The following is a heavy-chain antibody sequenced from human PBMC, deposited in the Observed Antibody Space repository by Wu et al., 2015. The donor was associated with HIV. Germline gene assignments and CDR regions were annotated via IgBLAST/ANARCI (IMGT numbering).Heavy chain of an antibody. Sequence: QVQLVQSGAEVKKPGSSVRVSCKASGVTFNNNAFNWVRQARGQGLEWIGGIIPIVGTTDYAQKFQGRVTITADEFTRTAYLELSSLTSDDTAVYFCARRLLGTMCSDTSCYFDIWGQGDNGHRLF. V-gene: IGHV1-69*12. D-gene: IGHD2-2*01. J-gene: IGHJ3*02. CDR3: ARRLLGTMCSDTSCYFDI. CDR2: IIPIVGTT. CDR1: GVTFNNNA.